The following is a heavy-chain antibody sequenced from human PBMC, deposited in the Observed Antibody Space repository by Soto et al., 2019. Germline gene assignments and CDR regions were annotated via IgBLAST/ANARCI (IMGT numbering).Heavy chain of an antibody. J-gene: IGHJ5*02. D-gene: IGHD3-3*01. Sequence: SETLSLTCAVYGGSVNGYYWNWIHQPPGKGLEWIGEINHTGGTHYNPSLKSRVTMSVDTSKNQFSLRLSSVTAADTAIYYCATRITVFGLLIPPFDPWGQGTQVTVSS. V-gene: IGHV4-34*01. CDR1: GGSVNGYY. CDR2: INHTGGT. CDR3: ATRITVFGLLIPPFDP.